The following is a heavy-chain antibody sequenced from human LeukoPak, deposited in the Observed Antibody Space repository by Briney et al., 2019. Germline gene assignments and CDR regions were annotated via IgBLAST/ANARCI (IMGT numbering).Heavy chain of an antibody. CDR2: IRRDGSDK. J-gene: IGHJ4*02. Sequence: GGSLRLSCVASGFTFSSYWMTWVRQAPGKGLEWVANIRRDGSDKYYVDSVKGRFTISRDNAKNSLYLQMNSLRAEDTAVYYCARTTHDSGGYWGQGTLVTVSS. D-gene: IGHD4-17*01. V-gene: IGHV3-7*04. CDR1: GFTFSSYW. CDR3: ARTTHDSGGY.